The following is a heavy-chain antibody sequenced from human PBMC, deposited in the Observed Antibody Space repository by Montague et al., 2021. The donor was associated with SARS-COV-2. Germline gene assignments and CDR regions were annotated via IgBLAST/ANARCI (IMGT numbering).Heavy chain of an antibody. Sequence: SETLSLTCTVSGDSFSYFYWSWIRQPAGKGLEWIGRVSASGSTNYNPSLNSRVTMSVDTSKKQFSLRLSPVTAADTAVYYCARDVVAAPGTFDYWGQGTLVTVSS. CDR3: ARDVVAAPGTFDY. V-gene: IGHV4-4*07. CDR1: GDSFSYFY. CDR2: VSASGST. D-gene: IGHD6-13*01. J-gene: IGHJ4*02.